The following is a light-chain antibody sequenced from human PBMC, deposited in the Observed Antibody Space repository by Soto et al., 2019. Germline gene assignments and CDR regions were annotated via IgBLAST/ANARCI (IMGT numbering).Light chain of an antibody. CDR1: SGDVGGYTS. J-gene: IGLJ2*01. CDR3: RSYAGSNQYVR. CDR2: DVT. V-gene: IGLV2-8*01. Sequence: QSALTQPPSASGSPGQSVTIACRGTSGDVGGYTSGSWYQQHPGKAPQLMIYDVTKRPSGVPDRFSGSKSGNTASLTGSGLQAEYEADYFCRSYAGSNQYVRFGGGTKLTVL.